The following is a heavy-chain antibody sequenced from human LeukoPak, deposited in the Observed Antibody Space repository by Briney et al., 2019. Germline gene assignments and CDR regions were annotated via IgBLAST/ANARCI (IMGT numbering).Heavy chain of an antibody. J-gene: IGHJ4*02. CDR1: GGTFSSYA. Sequence: SVKVSCKASGGTFSSYAISWVRQAPGQGLEWMGGIIPIFGTANYAQKFQGRVTITTDESTSTAYMELSSLRSEDTAVYYCARVSSGFYYDSSGYSFDYWGQGTLVTVSS. CDR3: ARVSSGFYYDSSGYSFDY. CDR2: IIPIFGTA. V-gene: IGHV1-69*05. D-gene: IGHD3-22*01.